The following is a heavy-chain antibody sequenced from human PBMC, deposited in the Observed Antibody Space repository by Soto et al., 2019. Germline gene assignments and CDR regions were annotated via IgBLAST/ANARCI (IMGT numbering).Heavy chain of an antibody. D-gene: IGHD2-2*02. Sequence: LRLSCVGSGFTFSTYSINWVRQAPGKGLEWVSSISSRSDIYYADSVKGRFTISRDNAKNSVSLQMNSLRAEDTAVYYCAREYTAWPLAYGLDVWGQGTTVTAP. CDR1: GFTFSTYS. J-gene: IGHJ6*02. V-gene: IGHV3-21*01. CDR3: AREYTAWPLAYGLDV. CDR2: ISSRSDI.